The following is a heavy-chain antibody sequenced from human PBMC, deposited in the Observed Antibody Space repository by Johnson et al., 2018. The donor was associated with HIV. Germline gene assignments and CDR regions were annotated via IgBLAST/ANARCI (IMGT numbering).Heavy chain of an antibody. CDR1: GFTVSSNY. Sequence: VQLVESGGGLIQPGGSLRLSCAASGFTVSSNYMSWVRQAPGKGLEWVSVIYSGGTTYYADSVKGRFTISRDNSKNTLYLQMNSLRAEDPAVYYCARESANSGRYSGAFDVWGQGTMVIVSS. CDR3: ARESANSGRYSGAFDV. CDR2: IYSGGTT. D-gene: IGHD1-26*01. J-gene: IGHJ3*01. V-gene: IGHV3-53*01.